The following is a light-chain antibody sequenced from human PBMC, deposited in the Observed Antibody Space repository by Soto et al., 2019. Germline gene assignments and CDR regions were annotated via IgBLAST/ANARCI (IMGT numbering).Light chain of an antibody. J-gene: IGKJ1*01. V-gene: IGKV3-11*01. CDR1: QSVRGY. CDR3: TQRSTLPWT. CDR2: DAS. Sequence: IVLTQSPATLYLSPGARATLSCRDGQSVRGYLAWYQEKPGQAPRLLIYDASNRATGIPAKFSGSGSGTDFTLTISFLEPEDFAVYYCTQRSTLPWTSCQGTKEEIK.